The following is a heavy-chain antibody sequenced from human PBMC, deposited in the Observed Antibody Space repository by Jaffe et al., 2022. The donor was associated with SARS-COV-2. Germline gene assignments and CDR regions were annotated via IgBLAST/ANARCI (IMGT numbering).Heavy chain of an antibody. CDR2: IFSNDEK. Sequence: QVTLKESGPVLVKPTETLTLTCTVSGFSLSNARMGVSWIRQPPGKALEWLAHIFSNDEKSYSTSLKSRLTISKDTSKSQVVLTMTNMDPVDTATYYCARISRFPMATIPKFGDAFDIWGQGTMVTVSS. D-gene: IGHD5-12*01. V-gene: IGHV2-26*01. CDR3: ARISRFPMATIPKFGDAFDI. CDR1: GFSLSNARMG. J-gene: IGHJ3*02.